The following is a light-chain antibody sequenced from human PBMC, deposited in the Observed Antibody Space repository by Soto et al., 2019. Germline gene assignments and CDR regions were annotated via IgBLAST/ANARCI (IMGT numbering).Light chain of an antibody. CDR3: SSYKSSSTRYV. V-gene: IGLV2-14*01. Sequence: QSALTQPASVSGSPGQSITISCTGTSSDVGGYNYVSWYQQHPGKAPKLMIYEVSNRPSGVSNRFSGSKSGNTASLTISGIQDEDEADYYCSSYKSSSTRYVFGTGTKLTVL. CDR1: SSDVGGYNY. CDR2: EVS. J-gene: IGLJ1*01.